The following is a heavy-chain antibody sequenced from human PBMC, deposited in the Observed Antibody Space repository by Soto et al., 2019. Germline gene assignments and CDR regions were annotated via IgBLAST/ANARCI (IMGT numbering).Heavy chain of an antibody. J-gene: IGHJ4*02. CDR1: GFTFSGSA. Sequence: GGSLRLSCAASGFTFSGSAMHWVRQASGKGLEWVGRIRSKANSYATAYAASVKGRFTISRDDSKNTAYLQMNSLKTEDTAVYYCTIPPGYYYDSSGYITDYWGQGTLVTVS. CDR3: TIPPGYYYDSSGYITDY. V-gene: IGHV3-73*01. CDR2: IRSKANSYAT. D-gene: IGHD3-22*01.